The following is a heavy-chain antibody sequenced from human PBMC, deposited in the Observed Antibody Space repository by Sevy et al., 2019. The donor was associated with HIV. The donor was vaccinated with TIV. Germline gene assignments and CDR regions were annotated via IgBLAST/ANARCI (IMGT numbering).Heavy chain of an antibody. CDR2: ISGSGGST. V-gene: IGHV3-23*01. D-gene: IGHD3-3*01. CDR1: GFTFSSYA. CDR3: ANRQTYYDFWSGYLDY. J-gene: IGHJ4*02. Sequence: GGSLRLSCAASGFTFSSYAMSWVRQAPGKGLEWVSAISGSGGSTYYADSVKGRFTISRDNSRNTLYLQMNSLRAEDTAVYYCANRQTYYDFWSGYLDYWGQGTLVTVS.